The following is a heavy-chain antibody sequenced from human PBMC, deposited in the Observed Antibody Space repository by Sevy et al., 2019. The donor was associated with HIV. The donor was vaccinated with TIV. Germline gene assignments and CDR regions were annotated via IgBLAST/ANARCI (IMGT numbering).Heavy chain of an antibody. CDR3: ARSEWLRLDYFDY. CDR1: GFTFTSYA. V-gene: IGHV3-23*01. D-gene: IGHD5-12*01. J-gene: IGHJ4*02. Sequence: GGSLRLSCAVSGFTFTSYAMNWVRQAPGKGLEWVSGVSGSGGSTYYADSVKGRFSISRDNAKNSLYLQMNSLGAEDTAVYYCARSEWLRLDYFDYWGQGTLVTVSS. CDR2: VSGSGGST.